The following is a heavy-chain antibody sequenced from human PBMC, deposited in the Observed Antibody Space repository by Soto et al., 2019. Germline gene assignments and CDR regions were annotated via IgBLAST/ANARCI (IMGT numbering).Heavy chain of an antibody. D-gene: IGHD2-21*02. V-gene: IGHV4-30-4*01. CDR1: GGSTSSGDYY. CDR2: IYYSGST. CDR3: ARTGCGGDCYFTRYFDY. Sequence: PSETLSLTCTVSGGSTSSGDYYWSWIRQPPGKGLEWIGYIYYSGSTYYNPSLKSRVTISVDTSKDQFSLKLRSVTAADTAIYYCARTGCGGDCYFTRYFDYWGQGTLVTVSS. J-gene: IGHJ4*02.